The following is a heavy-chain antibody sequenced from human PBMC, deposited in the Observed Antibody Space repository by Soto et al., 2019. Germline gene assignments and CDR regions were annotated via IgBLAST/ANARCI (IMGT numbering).Heavy chain of an antibody. CDR1: GFTFSTYA. CDR2: ISYDGSKK. V-gene: IGHV3-30*18. J-gene: IGHJ6*02. D-gene: IGHD5-12*01. CDR3: AKEEPQLRSSYYGMDV. Sequence: GGSLRLSCAASGFTFSTYAMHWARQAPGKGLEWVALISYDGSKKYYADSVKGRFTISRDNSKNTLYLEMNSLRTEDTAMYYCAKEEPQLRSSYYGMDVWGQGNTVTVSS.